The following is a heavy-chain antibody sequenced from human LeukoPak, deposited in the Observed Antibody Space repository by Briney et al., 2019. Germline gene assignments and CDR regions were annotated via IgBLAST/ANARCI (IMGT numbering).Heavy chain of an antibody. J-gene: IGHJ4*02. CDR2: ISSSSDYI. CDR3: AISEGRSGYYLEVDY. CDR1: GFTFSSYS. D-gene: IGHD3-22*01. Sequence: GGSLRLSCAASGFTFSSYSMNWVRQAPGKGLEWASSISSSSDYIYYADSVKGRFTISRDNAKNSLYLQMNSLRAEDTAVYYCAISEGRSGYYLEVDYWGQGTLVTVSS. V-gene: IGHV3-21*01.